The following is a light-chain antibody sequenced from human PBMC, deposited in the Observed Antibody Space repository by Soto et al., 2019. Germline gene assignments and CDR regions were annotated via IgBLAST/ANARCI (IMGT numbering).Light chain of an antibody. V-gene: IGKV3-15*01. J-gene: IGKJ1*01. CDR3: QQYNTWPPWT. CDR2: DAS. CDR1: QSVSNN. Sequence: ILMTQSPATLSVSPGERATLSCRASQSVSNNLAWYQQKPGQAPRLLIYDASTRATGIPARFSGSGSGTESTLPITGLQYEDFAVYYCQQYNTWPPWTFGQGTQVAIK.